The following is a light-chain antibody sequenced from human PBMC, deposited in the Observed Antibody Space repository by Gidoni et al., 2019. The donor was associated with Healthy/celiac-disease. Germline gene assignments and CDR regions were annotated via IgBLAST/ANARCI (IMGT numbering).Light chain of an antibody. Sequence: DIVMTQSPDSLAVSLGERATINCKSSQSVLYSSNNKNYLAWYQQNPGQPPKLLLYWASTRESGVPDRFSGSGSGTDFTLTISSLQAEDVAVYYCQQYYSTPRTFGQGTKVEIK. CDR1: QSVLYSSNNKNY. J-gene: IGKJ1*01. V-gene: IGKV4-1*01. CDR2: WAS. CDR3: QQYYSTPRT.